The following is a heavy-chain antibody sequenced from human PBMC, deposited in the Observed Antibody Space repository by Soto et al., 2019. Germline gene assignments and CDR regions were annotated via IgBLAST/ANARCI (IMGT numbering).Heavy chain of an antibody. CDR2: ISAYNGNT. CDR1: GYTFTSYG. Sequence: QVQLVQSGAEVKKPGASVKVSCKASGYTFTSYGISWVRQAPGQGLEWMGWISAYNGNTNYAQKLQGRVTMTTDTSTSTAYIELRSLRSDDKAVYYWARDYGGFDFDYWGQGTLVTVSS. CDR3: ARDYGGFDFDY. V-gene: IGHV1-18*01. D-gene: IGHD4-17*01. J-gene: IGHJ4*02.